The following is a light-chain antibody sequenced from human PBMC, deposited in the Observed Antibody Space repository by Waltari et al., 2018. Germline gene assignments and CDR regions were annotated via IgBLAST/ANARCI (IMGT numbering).Light chain of an antibody. CDR2: GAS. J-gene: IGKJ1*01. Sequence: EIVLTQSPGTLSLSPGERATLTCRASQSVSRALAWYQQNPGQAPRLLLYGASNRATGIPDRLSGSGSGTDFSLIISRLEPEDFAVYYCQHYVSLPVTFGQGTKVEIK. V-gene: IGKV3-20*01. CDR3: QHYVSLPVT. CDR1: QSVSRA.